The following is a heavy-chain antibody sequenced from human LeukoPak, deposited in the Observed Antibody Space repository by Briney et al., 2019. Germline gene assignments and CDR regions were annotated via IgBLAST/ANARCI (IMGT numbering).Heavy chain of an antibody. CDR1: GFTFSSYS. CDR2: INNSGGTT. Sequence: GGSLRLSCAASGFTFSSYSMTWVRQAPGKGLEWVASINNSGGTTNYTGSVKGRLTISRDNSKNTLYLQMNELRADDTAVYYLARVSNQIVVAGGYWGQGTPVTVAS. CDR3: ARVSNQIVVAGGY. J-gene: IGHJ4*02. D-gene: IGHD3-22*01. V-gene: IGHV3-23*01.